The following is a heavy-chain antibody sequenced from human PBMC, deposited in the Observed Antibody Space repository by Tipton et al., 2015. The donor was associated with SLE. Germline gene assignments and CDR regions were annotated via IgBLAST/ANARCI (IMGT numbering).Heavy chain of an antibody. D-gene: IGHD1-7*01. V-gene: IGHV4-59*01. Sequence: LRLSCTVSGGSISSYYWSWIRQPPGKGLEWIGYIYYSGSTNYNPSLKSRVTISVDTSKNQFSLKLSSVTAADTAVYYCAREELTGMDVWGQGTTVTVSS. CDR2: IYYSGST. CDR3: AREELTGMDV. J-gene: IGHJ6*02. CDR1: GGSISSYY.